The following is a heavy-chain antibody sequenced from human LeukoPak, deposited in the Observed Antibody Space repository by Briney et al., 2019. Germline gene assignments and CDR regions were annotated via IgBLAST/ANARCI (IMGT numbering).Heavy chain of an antibody. J-gene: IGHJ4*02. CDR2: IYYSGST. Sequence: SETLSLTCTVSGGYISSYYWSWIRQPPGKGLEWIGYIYYSGSTSYNPSLKSRVTISVDTSKNQFSLKLSSVTAADTAVYYCARGRYYYGPGSYYVDYWGRGTLVTVSS. CDR1: GGYISSYY. CDR3: ARGRYYYGPGSYYVDY. D-gene: IGHD3-10*01. V-gene: IGHV4-59*01.